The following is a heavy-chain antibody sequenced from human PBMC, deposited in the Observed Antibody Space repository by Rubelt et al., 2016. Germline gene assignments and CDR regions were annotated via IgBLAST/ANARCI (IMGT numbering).Heavy chain of an antibody. CDR3: ARDYDFWSGLLVWAEGTTDAFDI. J-gene: IGHJ3*02. D-gene: IGHD3-3*01. Sequence: VANIKQDGSEKYYVDSVKGRFTISRDNANNPLYLQMNSLRAEDTAVYYCARDYDFWSGLLVWAEGTTDAFDIWGQGTMVTVSS. CDR2: IKQDGSEK. V-gene: IGHV3-7*01.